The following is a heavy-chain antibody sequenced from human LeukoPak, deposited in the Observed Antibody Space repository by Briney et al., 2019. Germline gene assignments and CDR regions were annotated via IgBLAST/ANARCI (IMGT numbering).Heavy chain of an antibody. CDR3: ARVGDSSSPRRYYYDGMDV. CDR2: IIPILGIA. J-gene: IGHJ6*02. D-gene: IGHD6-13*01. V-gene: IGHV1-69*04. Sequence: SVKVSCKASGGTFSSYAISWVRQAPGQGLEWMGRIIPILGIANYAQKFQGRVTITADKSTSTAYMELSSLRSEDTAVYYCARVGDSSSPRRYYYDGMDVWGQGTTVTVSS. CDR1: GGTFSSYA.